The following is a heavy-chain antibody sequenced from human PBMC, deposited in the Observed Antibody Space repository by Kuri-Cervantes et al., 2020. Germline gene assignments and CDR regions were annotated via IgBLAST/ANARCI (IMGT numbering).Heavy chain of an antibody. CDR1: GFTFSSYG. CDR2: IWYDGSNK. D-gene: IGHD1-26*01. J-gene: IGHJ4*02. Sequence: GGSLRLSCAASGFTFSSYGMHWVRQAPGKGLEWVAVIWYDGSNKYYADSVKGRFTISRDNSKNTLYPQMNSLRAEDTAVYYCARDDRGSIDWGQGTLVTVSS. CDR3: ARDDRGSID. V-gene: IGHV3-33*01.